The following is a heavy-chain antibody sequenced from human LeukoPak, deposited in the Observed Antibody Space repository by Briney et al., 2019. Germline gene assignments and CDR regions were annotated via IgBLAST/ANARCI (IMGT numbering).Heavy chain of an antibody. CDR3: ARVESYGYENWFDP. V-gene: IGHV4-4*07. Sequence: PSETLSLTCTVSGGSISSYYWSWIRQPAGKGLEWIGRIYTSGSTNYNPSLKSRVTMSVDTSKNQFSLKLSSVTAADTAVYYCARVESYGYENWFDPWGQGTLVTVSS. J-gene: IGHJ5*02. CDR2: IYTSGST. CDR1: GGSISSYY. D-gene: IGHD5-18*01.